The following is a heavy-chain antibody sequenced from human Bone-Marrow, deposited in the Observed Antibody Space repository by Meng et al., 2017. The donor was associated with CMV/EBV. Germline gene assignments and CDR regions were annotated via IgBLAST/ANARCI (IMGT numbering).Heavy chain of an antibody. CDR3: ARGVKAVAGTISFDP. CDR2: INPNSGGT. Sequence: ASEKVSCKASEYTFIDHHMHWVRQAPGQGLEWMGWINPNSGGTKYAQKFQGRVTMTRDTSISTAFMELSRLRSDDTAVYYCARGVKAVAGTISFDPWGQGTLVTVSS. CDR1: EYTFIDHH. J-gene: IGHJ5*02. D-gene: IGHD6-19*01. V-gene: IGHV1-2*02.